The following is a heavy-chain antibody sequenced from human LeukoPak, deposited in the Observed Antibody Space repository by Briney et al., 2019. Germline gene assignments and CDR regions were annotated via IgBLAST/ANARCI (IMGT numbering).Heavy chain of an antibody. CDR1: GFTFSSYA. V-gene: IGHV3-30-3*01. Sequence: GRSLRLPCAASGFTFSSYAMHWVRQAPGKGLEWVAVISYDGSNKYYADSVKGRFTISRDNSKNTLYLQMNSLRAEDTAVYYCARDSSQAYDSSGYYASFFDYWGQGTLVTVSS. CDR3: ARDSSQAYDSSGYYASFFDY. CDR2: ISYDGSNK. J-gene: IGHJ4*02. D-gene: IGHD3-22*01.